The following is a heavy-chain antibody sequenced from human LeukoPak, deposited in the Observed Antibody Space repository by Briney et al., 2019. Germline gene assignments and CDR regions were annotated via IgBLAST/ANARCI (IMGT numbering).Heavy chain of an antibody. D-gene: IGHD1-26*01. CDR3: ARHTIVGATTDAFDI. J-gene: IGHJ3*02. CDR2: IYYSGST. Sequence: SETLSLTCTVSGGSISSCYWSWIRQPPGKGLEWIGYIYYSGSTNYNPSLKSRVTISVDTSKNQFSLKLSSVTAADTAVYYCARHTIVGATTDAFDIWGQGTMVTVSS. V-gene: IGHV4-59*08. CDR1: GGSISSCY.